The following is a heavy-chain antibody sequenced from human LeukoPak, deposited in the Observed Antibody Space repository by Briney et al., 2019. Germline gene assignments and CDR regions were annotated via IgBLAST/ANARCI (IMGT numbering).Heavy chain of an antibody. V-gene: IGHV4-31*03. D-gene: IGHD1/OR15-1a*01. CDR3: AREGRTASRSFDY. CDR1: GGSISGGNYY. CDR2: IYDTGST. Sequence: SETLSLTCTVSGGSISGGNYYWNWIRQHPGKGLEWIGYIYDTGSTYYNPSLKSRVTISVDTSKNQFSLKLSSLTAADTAVYYCAREGRTASRSFDYWGQGTLVTVSS. J-gene: IGHJ4*02.